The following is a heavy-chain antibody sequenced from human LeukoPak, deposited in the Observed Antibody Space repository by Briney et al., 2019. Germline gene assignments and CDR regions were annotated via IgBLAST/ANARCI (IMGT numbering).Heavy chain of an antibody. D-gene: IGHD5-24*01. CDR2: ISSSSSYI. Sequence: GGSLRLSCAASGFTFSSYSMNWVRHAPGKGLECGSSISSSSSYIYYADSVKGRFTISRDNAKNSLYLQMNSLRAEDTAVYYCARDKGPLLMATITSWDYWGQGTLVTVSS. J-gene: IGHJ4*02. V-gene: IGHV3-21*01. CDR3: ARDKGPLLMATITSWDY. CDR1: GFTFSSYS.